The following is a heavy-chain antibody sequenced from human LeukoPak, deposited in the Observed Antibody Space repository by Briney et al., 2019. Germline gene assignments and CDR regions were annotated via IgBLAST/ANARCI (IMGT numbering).Heavy chain of an antibody. CDR3: ARDTANSQYYDFWSGYID. D-gene: IGHD3-3*01. Sequence: ASVKVSCKASGYTFTSYGISWVQQAPGQGLEWMGWISAYNGNTNYAQKLQGRVTMTTDTSTSTAYMELRSLRSDDTAVYYCARDTANSQYYDFWSGYIDWGQGTLVTVSS. J-gene: IGHJ4*02. CDR2: ISAYNGNT. CDR1: GYTFTSYG. V-gene: IGHV1-18*01.